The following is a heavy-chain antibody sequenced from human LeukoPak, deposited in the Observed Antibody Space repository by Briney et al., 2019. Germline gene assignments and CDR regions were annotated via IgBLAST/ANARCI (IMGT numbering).Heavy chain of an antibody. V-gene: IGHV1-69*05. CDR1: GGTFSSYA. J-gene: IGHJ4*02. D-gene: IGHD6-6*01. CDR3: ATQTLYSSSFDY. CDR2: IIPIFGTA. Sequence: SVKVSCKASGGTFSSYAISWVRQAPGQGLEWMGGIIPIFGTANYAQKFQGRVTITTDESTSTAYMELSSLRSEDTAVYYCATQTLYSSSFDYWGQGTLVTVSS.